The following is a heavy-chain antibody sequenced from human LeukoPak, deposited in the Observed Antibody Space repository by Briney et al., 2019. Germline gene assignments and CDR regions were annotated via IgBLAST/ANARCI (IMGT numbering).Heavy chain of an antibody. J-gene: IGHJ4*02. CDR2: INSDVGST. CDR3: ARGGSL. CDR1: GFTFSSYW. V-gene: IGHV3-74*01. Sequence: GGSLRLSCAASGFTFSSYWMHGVRQAPGKGLVCVSRINSDVGSTSYADSVKGRFTISRDNAKNSLYLQMNSLRAEDTAVYYCARGGSLWGQGTLVTVSS.